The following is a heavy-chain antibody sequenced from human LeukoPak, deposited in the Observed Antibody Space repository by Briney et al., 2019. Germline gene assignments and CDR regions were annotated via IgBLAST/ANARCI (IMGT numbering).Heavy chain of an antibody. CDR3: ARGVAAAGTNYLDY. J-gene: IGHJ4*02. CDR1: GYSISSGYY. CDR2: IYHSGST. D-gene: IGHD6-13*01. V-gene: IGHV4-38-2*01. Sequence: PSETLSLTCAVSGYSISSGYYWGWIRQPPGKGLEWIGSIYHSGSTYYNPSLKSRVIISVDTSKNQFSLKLSSVTAADTAVYYCARGVAAAGTNYLDYWGQGTLVTVSS.